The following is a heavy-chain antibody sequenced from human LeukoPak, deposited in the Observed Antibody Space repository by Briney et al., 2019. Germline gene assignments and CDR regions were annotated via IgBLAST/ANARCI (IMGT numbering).Heavy chain of an antibody. CDR2: IWYDGSNK. J-gene: IGHJ3*02. Sequence: GSLRLSCAASGFTFSSYGMHWVRQAPGKGLEWVAVIWYDGSNKYYADSVKGRFTISRDNSKNTLYLQMNSLRAEDTAVYYCARDALGGGAFDIWGQGTMVTVSS. CDR3: ARDALGGGAFDI. V-gene: IGHV3-33*01. CDR1: GFTFSSYG.